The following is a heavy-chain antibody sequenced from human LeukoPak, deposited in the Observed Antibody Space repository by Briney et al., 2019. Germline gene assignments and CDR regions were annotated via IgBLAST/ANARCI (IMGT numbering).Heavy chain of an antibody. V-gene: IGHV4-38-2*01. CDR3: ARHPRRYYDFDY. D-gene: IGHD3-3*01. CDR2: IYHSGST. Sequence: MTSETLSLTCAVSGGSISSGYYWGWIRQPPGKGLEWIGSIYHSGSTYYNPSLKSRVTISVDTSKNQFSLKLSSVTAADTAVYYCARHPRRYYDFDYWGQGTLVTVSS. CDR1: GGSISSGYY. J-gene: IGHJ4*02.